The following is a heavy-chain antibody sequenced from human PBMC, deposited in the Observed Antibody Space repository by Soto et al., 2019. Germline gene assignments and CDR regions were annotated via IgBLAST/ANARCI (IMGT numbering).Heavy chain of an antibody. D-gene: IGHD3-22*01. CDR1: GFTVSSNY. CDR3: ARGVHDSSGYPDYFDY. CDR2: IYSGGST. Sequence: GGSLRLSCAASGFTVSSNYMSWVRQAPGKGLEWVSVIYSGGSTYYADSVKGRFTISRDNSKNTLYLQMNSLRAEDTAVYYCARGVHDSSGYPDYFDYWGQGTLVTVSS. V-gene: IGHV3-53*01. J-gene: IGHJ4*02.